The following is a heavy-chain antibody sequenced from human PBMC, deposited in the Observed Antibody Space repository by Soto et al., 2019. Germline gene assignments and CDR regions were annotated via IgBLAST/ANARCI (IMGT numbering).Heavy chain of an antibody. D-gene: IGHD6-13*01. J-gene: IGHJ5*02. Sequence: SETLSLTCAIYGGSFSCYYWSWIRQPPGKGLEWIGEINHSGSTNYNPSLKSRVTISVDTSKNQFSLKLSSVTAADTAVYYCARVAAAGTRMSRWFDPWGQGTLVTVSS. CDR3: ARVAAAGTRMSRWFDP. V-gene: IGHV4-34*01. CDR1: GGSFSCYY. CDR2: INHSGST.